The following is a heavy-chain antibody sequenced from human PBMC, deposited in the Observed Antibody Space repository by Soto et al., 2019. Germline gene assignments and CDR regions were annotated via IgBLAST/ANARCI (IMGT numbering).Heavy chain of an antibody. Sequence: EVQLLESGGGLVQPGGSLRLSCAASGLIFSSYAMSWVRQAPGKGLEWVSVISGSGGTTYYADSVKGRFSISRDNSXXTLYLQMNSLRAEDTAVYYCAQISYYGSGKDYFDYWGQGTLVTVSS. CDR3: AQISYYGSGKDYFDY. D-gene: IGHD3-10*01. CDR1: GLIFSSYA. J-gene: IGHJ4*02. V-gene: IGHV3-23*01. CDR2: ISGSGGTT.